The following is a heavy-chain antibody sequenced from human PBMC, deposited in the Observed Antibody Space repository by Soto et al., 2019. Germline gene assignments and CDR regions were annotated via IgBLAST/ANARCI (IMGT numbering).Heavy chain of an antibody. V-gene: IGHV4-34*02. D-gene: IGHD1-26*01. CDR1: GGSFSDYY. CDR3: GRGRAFMSRVAFDI. CDR2: INHSGFT. Sequence: QVQLQQRGAGLLKPSETLSLTCAVLGGSFSDYYWTWIRQPPGKGLEWIGEINHSGFTSYNPSLKSRLTLLVDTSTKEFSLNLSSVPAADTAAYHCGRGRAFMSRVAFDIWGQGTMVTVSS. J-gene: IGHJ3*02.